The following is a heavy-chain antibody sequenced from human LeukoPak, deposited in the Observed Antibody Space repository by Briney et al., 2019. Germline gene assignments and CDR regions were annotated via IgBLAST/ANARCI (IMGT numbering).Heavy chain of an antibody. V-gene: IGHV1-18*01. D-gene: IGHD3-22*01. CDR1: GYTFTSYG. J-gene: IGHJ4*02. CDR2: ISAYNGNT. Sequence: GASVKVSCKAPGYTFTSYGISWVRQAPGQGLEWMGWISAYNGNTNYAQKLQGRVTMTRDTSISTAYMELSRLRSDDTAVYYCARQDYYDSSGTHPFDFWGQGTLVTVSS. CDR3: ARQDYYDSSGTHPFDF.